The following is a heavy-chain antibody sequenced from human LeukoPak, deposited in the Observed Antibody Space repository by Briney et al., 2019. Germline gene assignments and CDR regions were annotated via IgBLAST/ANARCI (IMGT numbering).Heavy chain of an antibody. CDR2: INQDGSEK. CDR3: ARAPVYDSSHDY. Sequence: PGGSLRLSCAASGFTFTNYWMSWVRQAPGKGLEWVANINQDGSEKYYVDSVKGRFTISRDNAKNSLYLQMNSLRAEDTAVCYCARAPVYDSSHDYWGQGTLVTVSS. D-gene: IGHD3-22*01. V-gene: IGHV3-7*01. J-gene: IGHJ4*02. CDR1: GFTFTNYW.